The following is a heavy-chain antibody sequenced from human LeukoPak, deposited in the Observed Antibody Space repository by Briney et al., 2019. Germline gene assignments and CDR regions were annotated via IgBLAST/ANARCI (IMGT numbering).Heavy chain of an antibody. V-gene: IGHV3-30-3*01. CDR1: GFTLSRYA. CDR3: ARDNGVTAVAGHFDY. D-gene: IGHD6-19*01. Sequence: PGGSLRLSCAASGFTLSRYAMHWVRQAPGKGLEWVAVISYDGSNKYYADSVKGRFTISRDNSKNTLHLQMNSLRAEDTAVYYCARDNGVTAVAGHFDYWGQGTLVTVSS. J-gene: IGHJ4*02. CDR2: ISYDGSNK.